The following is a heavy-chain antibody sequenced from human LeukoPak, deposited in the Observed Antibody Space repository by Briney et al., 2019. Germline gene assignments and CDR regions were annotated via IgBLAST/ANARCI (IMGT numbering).Heavy chain of an antibody. CDR1: GGSIRSSYYY. CDR3: ARVVIYYDSSGYFLDAFDI. J-gene: IGHJ3*02. Sequence: PSETLSLTCTVSGGSIRSSYYYWGWIRQPPGKGLEWIGEINHSGSTNYNPSLKSRVTISVDTSKNQFSLKLSSVTAADTAVYYCARVVIYYDSSGYFLDAFDIWGQGTMVTVSS. D-gene: IGHD3-22*01. CDR2: INHSGST. V-gene: IGHV4-39*07.